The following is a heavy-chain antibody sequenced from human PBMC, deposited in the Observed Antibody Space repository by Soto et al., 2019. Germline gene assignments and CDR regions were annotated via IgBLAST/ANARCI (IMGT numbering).Heavy chain of an antibody. J-gene: IGHJ1*01. V-gene: IGHV1-46*01. Sequence: QVQLVQSGAEVKKPGASVKVSCKASGYTFTSYYMHWVRQAPGQGLEWMGIINPSGGSTSYAQKFQGRVTMTRDTSTSTVYMELSSLRSEDTAVYYCARVGRRDGYNYAEYSQHWGQGTLVTVSS. D-gene: IGHD5-12*01. CDR3: ARVGRRDGYNYAEYSQH. CDR1: GYTFTSYY. CDR2: INPSGGST.